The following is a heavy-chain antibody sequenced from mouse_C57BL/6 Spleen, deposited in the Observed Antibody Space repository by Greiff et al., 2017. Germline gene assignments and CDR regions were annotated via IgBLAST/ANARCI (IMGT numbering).Heavy chain of an antibody. CDR2: ISSGGDYI. J-gene: IGHJ3*01. D-gene: IGHD2-4*01. CDR3: TRDDYDEFAY. Sequence: VESGEGLVKPGGSLKLSCAASGFTFSSYAMSWVRQTPEKRLEWVAYISSGGDYIYYADTVKGRFTISRDNARNTLYLQMSSLKSEDTAMYYCTRDDYDEFAYWGQGTLVTVSA. CDR1: GFTFSSYA. V-gene: IGHV5-9-1*02.